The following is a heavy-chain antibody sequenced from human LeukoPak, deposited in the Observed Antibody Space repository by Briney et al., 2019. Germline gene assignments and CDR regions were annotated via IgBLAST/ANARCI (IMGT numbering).Heavy chain of an antibody. D-gene: IGHD4-17*01. Sequence: PSETLSLTCTVSGGSISSYYWSWIRQPPGKGLEWIGYIYYSGSTNYNPSLKGRVTISVDTSKNQFSLKLSSVTAADTAVYYCARDVYGDYGSAFDIWGQGTMVTVSS. J-gene: IGHJ3*02. CDR1: GGSISSYY. V-gene: IGHV4-59*01. CDR2: IYYSGST. CDR3: ARDVYGDYGSAFDI.